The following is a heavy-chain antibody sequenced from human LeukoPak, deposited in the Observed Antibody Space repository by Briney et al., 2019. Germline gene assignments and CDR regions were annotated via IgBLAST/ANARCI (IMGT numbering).Heavy chain of an antibody. CDR1: GGSISSGGYS. CDR3: ARFSYGDGFDY. Sequence: PSQTLSLTCAVSGGSISSGGYSWSWIRLPPGKGLEWIGYIYHSGSTYYNPSLKSRVTISVDRSKNQFSLKLSSVTAADTAVYYCARFSYGDGFDYWGQGTLVTVSS. V-gene: IGHV4-30-2*01. D-gene: IGHD4-17*01. CDR2: IYHSGST. J-gene: IGHJ4*02.